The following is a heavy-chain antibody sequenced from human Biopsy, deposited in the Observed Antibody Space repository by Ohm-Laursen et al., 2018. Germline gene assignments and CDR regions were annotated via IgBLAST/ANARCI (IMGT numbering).Heavy chain of an antibody. CDR1: YGSINGHF. J-gene: IGHJ5*01. D-gene: IGHD3-3*01. Sequence: TLSLTCAVSYGSINGHFWSWIPQAPGKGWEWIGYVYYNGNTNYSPSLKSQVTISVDTSKRQFYLELRSVTAADTAIYYCARVRGRFLEWFDYWGQGTLITVSS. V-gene: IGHV4-59*11. CDR3: ARVRGRFLEWFDY. CDR2: VYYNGNT.